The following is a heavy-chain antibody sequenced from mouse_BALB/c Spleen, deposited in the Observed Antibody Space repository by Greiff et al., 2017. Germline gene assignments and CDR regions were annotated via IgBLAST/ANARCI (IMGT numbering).Heavy chain of an antibody. CDR3: ARGYYYGSSYENWYFDV. D-gene: IGHD1-1*01. V-gene: IGHV5-6-5*01. J-gene: IGHJ1*01. Sequence: EVQLVESGGGLVKPGGSLKLSCAASGFTFSSYAMSWVRQTPEKRLEWVASISSGGSTYYPDSVKGRFTISRDNARNILYLQMSSLRSEDTAMYYCARGYYYGSSYENWYFDVWGAGTTVTVSS. CDR2: ISSGGST. CDR1: GFTFSSYA.